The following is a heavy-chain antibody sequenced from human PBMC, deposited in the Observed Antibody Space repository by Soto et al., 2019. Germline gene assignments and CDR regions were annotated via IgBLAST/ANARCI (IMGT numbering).Heavy chain of an antibody. CDR1: GYTFTSYV. Sequence: ASVKVSCKASGYTFTSYVMHWVRQAPGQRLEWMGWINAGNGNTKYSQKFQGRVTITRDTSASTAYMEPSSLRSEDTAVYYCAIPRRRYDSSGLVYWGQGTLVTVS. CDR2: INAGNGNT. CDR3: AIPRRRYDSSGLVY. J-gene: IGHJ4*02. D-gene: IGHD3-22*01. V-gene: IGHV1-3*01.